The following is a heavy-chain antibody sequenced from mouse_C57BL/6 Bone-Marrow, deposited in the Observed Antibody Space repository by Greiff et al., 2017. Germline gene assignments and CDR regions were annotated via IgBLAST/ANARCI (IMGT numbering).Heavy chain of an antibody. CDR3: ARRTVVADSHFDV. V-gene: IGHV7-3*01. CDR2: IRNKANGYTT. CDR1: GFTFTDYY. J-gene: IGHJ1*03. Sequence: EVLLVESGGGLVPPGGSLSLSCAASGFTFTDYYMSWVRQPPGKALEWLGFIRNKANGYTTEYSASVKGRFTISRDNSQSILYLQMNALRAEDSATYYCARRTVVADSHFDVWTTGSTVTVP. D-gene: IGHD1-1*01.